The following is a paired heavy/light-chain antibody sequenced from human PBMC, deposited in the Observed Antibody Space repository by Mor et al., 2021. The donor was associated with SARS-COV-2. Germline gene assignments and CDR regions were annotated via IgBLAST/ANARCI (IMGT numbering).Light chain of an antibody. V-gene: IGLV1-51*01. J-gene: IGLJ3*02. CDR1: SSNIGNNP. CDR2: DNN. Sequence: QSVLTQPPSVSAAPGQKVSISCSGGSSNIGNNPVSWYQLFPGTVPKLLIYDNNKRPSAIPDRFSGSKSGTSATLGITGLQTGDEADYYCGTWDSSLSVGVFGGGTKLTVL. CDR3: GTWDSSLSVGV.
Heavy chain of an antibody. CDR1: GLTFSSAW. J-gene: IGHJ6*02. V-gene: IGHV3-15*01. CDR3: TTDLGIYGMDV. CDR2: IKSESDGGTT. Sequence: EVQVVESGGGLVKPGGSLRLSCEVSGLTFSSAWMSWVRQAPGKGLEWVGRIKSESDGGTTDYAAPVKGRFAISRDDSKRTLYLQLNSLKTEDTAVYYCTTDLGIYGMDVWGQGTTVTVSS. D-gene: IGHD2-21*01.